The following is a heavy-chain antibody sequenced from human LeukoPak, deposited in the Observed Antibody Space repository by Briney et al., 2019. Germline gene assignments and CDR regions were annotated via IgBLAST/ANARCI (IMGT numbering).Heavy chain of an antibody. V-gene: IGHV1-69*04. D-gene: IGHD2-15*01. CDR1: GGTFSSYA. CDR3: ASRYCSGGSCYSLGSDAFDI. CDR2: IIPILGIA. J-gene: IGHJ3*02. Sequence: SVKVSCKASGGTFSSYAISWVRQAPGQGLEWMGRIIPILGIANYAQKFQGRVTITADKSTSTAYMELSSLRSEDTAVYYCASRYCSGGSCYSLGSDAFDIWGQGTMVTVSS.